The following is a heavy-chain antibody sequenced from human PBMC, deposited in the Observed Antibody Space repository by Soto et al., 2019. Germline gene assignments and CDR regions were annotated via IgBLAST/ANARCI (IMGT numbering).Heavy chain of an antibody. Sequence: QVQLQESGPGLVKPSQTLSLTCTVSGGSISSGGYYWSWIRQHPGKGLEWIGYIYYSGSTYYNPSLTSRVTISVDTSKNQFSLKLSSVTAADTAVYYCARDSWDYGDYFLTPYGMDVWGQGTTVTVSS. D-gene: IGHD4-17*01. CDR3: ARDSWDYGDYFLTPYGMDV. CDR2: IYYSGST. CDR1: GGSISSGGYY. J-gene: IGHJ6*02. V-gene: IGHV4-31*03.